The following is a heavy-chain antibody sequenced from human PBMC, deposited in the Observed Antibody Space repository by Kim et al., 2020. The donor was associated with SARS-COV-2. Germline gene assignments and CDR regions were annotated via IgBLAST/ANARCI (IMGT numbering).Heavy chain of an antibody. Sequence: GESLKISCKGSGYSFTSYWISWVRQMPGKGLEWMGRIDPSDSYTNYSPSFQGHVTISADKSISTAYLQWSSLKASDTAMYYCARTINTHLGYSSSWYFDYWGQGSLVTVSS. CDR2: IDPSDSYT. CDR1: GYSFTSYW. CDR3: ARTINTHLGYSSSWYFDY. V-gene: IGHV5-10-1*01. D-gene: IGHD6-13*01. J-gene: IGHJ4*02.